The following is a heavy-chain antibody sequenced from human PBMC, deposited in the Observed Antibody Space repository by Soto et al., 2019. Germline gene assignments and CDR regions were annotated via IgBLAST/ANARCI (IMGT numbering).Heavy chain of an antibody. CDR2: IDPSDSYT. J-gene: IGHJ4*02. V-gene: IGHV5-10-1*01. Sequence: WVRQSPGKGLEWMGRIDPSDSYTNYSPSFQGHVTISADKSISTAYLQWSSLKASDTAMYYCARLYGDYSFDYWGQGTLVTVSS. D-gene: IGHD4-17*01. CDR3: ARLYGDYSFDY.